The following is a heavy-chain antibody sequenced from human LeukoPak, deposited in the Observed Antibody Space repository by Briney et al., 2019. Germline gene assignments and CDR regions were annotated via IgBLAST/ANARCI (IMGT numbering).Heavy chain of an antibody. V-gene: IGHV4-31*03. CDR1: GGSISSGGYY. J-gene: IGHJ4*02. D-gene: IGHD5-18*01. CDR2: IYYSGST. Sequence: PSETLSLTCTVSGGSISSGGYYWSWIRQHPGKGLEWIGYIYYSGSTYYNPSHKSRVTISVDTSKNQFSLKLSSVTAADTAVYYCARRAYSYGDFDYWGQGTLVTVSS. CDR3: ARRAYSYGDFDY.